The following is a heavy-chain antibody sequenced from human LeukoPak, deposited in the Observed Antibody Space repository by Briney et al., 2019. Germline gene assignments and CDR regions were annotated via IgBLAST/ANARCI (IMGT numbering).Heavy chain of an antibody. J-gene: IGHJ4*02. V-gene: IGHV4-38-2*01. CDR2: IYDGGST. CDR1: GASISSGYY. D-gene: IGHD3-3*01. Sequence: PSETLSLTCSVSGASISSGYYWAWIRQPPGMGLEWIGSIYDGGSTYYDPSLKSRVTVSIDTSKNQFSLRLSSVTAADTAVYYCATSVYYDFWSGYSLDYWGQGTLVTVSS. CDR3: ATSVYYDFWSGYSLDY.